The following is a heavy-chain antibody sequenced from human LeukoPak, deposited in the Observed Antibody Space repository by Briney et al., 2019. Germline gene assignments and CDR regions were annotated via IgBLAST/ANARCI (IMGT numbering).Heavy chain of an antibody. J-gene: IGHJ4*02. V-gene: IGHV3-7*03. CDR3: ASGRVTAVY. Sequence: GGSLRLSCAASGFTFSSSLMTWVRQAPGKGLEWVASVNQDGGEKNYVDSVKGRFTISRDNAKSSLYLQMNSLRTEDTAVYYCASGRVTAVYWGQGTLVTVSS. D-gene: IGHD2-21*02. CDR1: GFTFSSSL. CDR2: VNQDGGEK.